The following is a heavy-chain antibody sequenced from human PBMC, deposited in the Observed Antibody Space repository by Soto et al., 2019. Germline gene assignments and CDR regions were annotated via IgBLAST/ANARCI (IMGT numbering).Heavy chain of an antibody. CDR2: TYYNGDT. CDR1: DDSFRGAEYY. Sequence: SETLSLTCTVSDDSFRGAEYYWSWIRQPLGKGPEWIGYTYYNGDTKYNPALRSRVTMSEDTSKNQFSLRLSSVTAADTAVYFCARGPAYIDGWRTFDPWGRGILVTVSS. CDR3: ARGPAYIDGWRTFDP. J-gene: IGHJ5*02. V-gene: IGHV4-61*08. D-gene: IGHD6-19*01.